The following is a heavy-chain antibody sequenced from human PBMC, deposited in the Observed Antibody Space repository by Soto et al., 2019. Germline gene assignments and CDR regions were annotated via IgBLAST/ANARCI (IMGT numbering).Heavy chain of an antibody. V-gene: IGHV1-69*13. CDR1: GGTFSSYA. Sequence: SVKVSCKASGGTFSSYAISWVRQAPGQGLEWMGGIIPIFGTANYAQKFQGRVTITADESTSTAYMELSSLRSEDTAVYYCARDSQWLAPPGGMDVWGQGTTVTVSS. J-gene: IGHJ6*02. CDR3: ARDSQWLAPPGGMDV. CDR2: IIPIFGTA. D-gene: IGHD6-19*01.